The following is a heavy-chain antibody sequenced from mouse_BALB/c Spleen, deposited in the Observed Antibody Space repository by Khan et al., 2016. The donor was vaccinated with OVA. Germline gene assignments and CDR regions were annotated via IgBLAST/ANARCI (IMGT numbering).Heavy chain of an antibody. CDR1: GDSITSGY. Sequence: EVQLQESGPSLVKPSQTLSLTCSVTGDSITSGYWNWIRRFPGNKLEYMGYISYSDSTFYNPSLKSRISITRNTSKNQNYLPWNSVTTEDTATYYCARWNYRYDGYFDYWGQGTTLTVSS. V-gene: IGHV3-8*02. J-gene: IGHJ2*01. CDR2: ISYSDST. CDR3: ARWNYRYDGYFDY. D-gene: IGHD2-14*01.